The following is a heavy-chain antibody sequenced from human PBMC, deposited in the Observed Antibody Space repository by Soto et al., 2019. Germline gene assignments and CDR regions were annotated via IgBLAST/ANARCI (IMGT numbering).Heavy chain of an antibody. J-gene: IGHJ4*02. V-gene: IGHV1-18*01. CDR2: ISAYNGNT. Sequence: ASVKVSCKASGYTFTSYGISWVRQAPGQGLEWMGWISAYNGNTNYAQKLQGRVTMTTDTSTSTAYMELRSLRSDDTAVYYCARTYDSSGYYYVLSDYWGQGTLVTVSS. CDR3: ARTYDSSGYYYVLSDY. CDR1: GYTFTSYG. D-gene: IGHD3-22*01.